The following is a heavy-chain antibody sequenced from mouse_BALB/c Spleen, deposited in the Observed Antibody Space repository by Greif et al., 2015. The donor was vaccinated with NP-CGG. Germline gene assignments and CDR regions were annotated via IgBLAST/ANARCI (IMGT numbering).Heavy chain of an antibody. D-gene: IGHD2-3*01. CDR3: AEGEIYDGYYGYFDV. J-gene: IGHJ1*01. Sequence: EVQLQESGAELVKPGASVKLSCTASGFNIKDTYMHWVKQRPEQGLEWIGRIDPANGNTKYDPKFQGKATITADTSSNTAYLQLSSLTSEDTAVYYCAEGEIYDGYYGYFDVWGAGTTVTVSS. V-gene: IGHV14-3*02. CDR2: IDPANGNT. CDR1: GFNIKDTY.